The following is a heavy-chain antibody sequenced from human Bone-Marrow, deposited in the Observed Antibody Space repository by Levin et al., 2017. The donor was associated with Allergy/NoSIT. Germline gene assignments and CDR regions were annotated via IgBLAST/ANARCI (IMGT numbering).Heavy chain of an antibody. J-gene: IGHJ4*02. CDR3: ASLQPGYSRSWYGVSDYFDY. Sequence: SETLSLTCAVYGGSFSGYYWSWIRQRPGKGLEWIGETNHSGITNYNPPLKSRVTISVHTSKNPFSTKLSSVTAGDTALYYWASLQPGYSRSWYGVSDYFDYWGQGTLVTVSS. V-gene: IGHV4-34*01. CDR1: GGSFSGYY. CDR2: TNHSGIT. D-gene: IGHD6-13*01.